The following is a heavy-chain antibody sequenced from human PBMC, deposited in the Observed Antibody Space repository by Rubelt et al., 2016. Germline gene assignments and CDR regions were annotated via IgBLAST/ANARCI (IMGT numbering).Heavy chain of an antibody. V-gene: IGHV3-7*03. CDR3: ATGGHMTTVSVY. Sequence: EIQLVESGGGLVKPGGSLRLSCAASGFTFSIYRMKWVRQAPGKGLEWVANINQAGSEEHYVGSVKGRFTISRDNTKNSLYLQMNNLSAEDTAVYYCATGGHMTTVSVYWGQGTLVTVSS. CDR2: INQAGSEE. D-gene: IGHD4-11*01. CDR1: GFTFSIYR. J-gene: IGHJ4*02.